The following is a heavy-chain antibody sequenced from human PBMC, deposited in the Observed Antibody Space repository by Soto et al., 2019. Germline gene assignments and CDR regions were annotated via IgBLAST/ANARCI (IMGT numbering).Heavy chain of an antibody. J-gene: IGHJ6*02. V-gene: IGHV3-23*01. Sequence: EVQLLESGGGLVQPGGSLRLACDASGFSFSTYEMTWARQAPGKGLEWVAFINPSSGTTHYADSVKGRFTISRDNSKDTLYLQLTSTRVEDTAVYYCAKGGWLDVWGQGTTVTVSS. D-gene: IGHD2-15*01. CDR2: INPSSGTT. CDR1: GFSFSTYE. CDR3: AKGGWLDV.